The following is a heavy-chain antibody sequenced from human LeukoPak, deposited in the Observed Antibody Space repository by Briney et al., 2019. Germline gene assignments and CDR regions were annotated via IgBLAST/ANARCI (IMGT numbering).Heavy chain of an antibody. J-gene: IGHJ4*02. V-gene: IGHV3-21*01. D-gene: IGHD6-13*01. Sequence: PGGSLRLSCAASGFTFSSYSMNWVRQAPGKGLEWVSSISSSSSYIYYADSVKGRFTISRDNAKNSLYPQMNSLRAEDTAVYYCARDLAVWGQTAAAGTWGQGTLVTVSS. CDR2: ISSSSSYI. CDR1: GFTFSSYS. CDR3: ARDLAVWGQTAAAGT.